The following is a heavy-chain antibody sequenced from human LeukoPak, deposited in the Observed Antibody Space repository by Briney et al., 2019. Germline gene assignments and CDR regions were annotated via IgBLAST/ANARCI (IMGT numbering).Heavy chain of an antibody. J-gene: IGHJ4*02. CDR3: AREDMITYGGVIVQPLYYFDY. CDR1: GFTFNTYA. D-gene: IGHD3-16*02. Sequence: GGSLRLSCAASGFTFNTYAMAWVRQAPGKGLEWVSTISGSGSSNYYADSVKGRFTISRDKSKNTLYLQMNSLRAEDTAVYYCAREDMITYGGVIVQPLYYFDYSGQGTLVTVSS. CDR2: ISGSGSSN. V-gene: IGHV3-23*01.